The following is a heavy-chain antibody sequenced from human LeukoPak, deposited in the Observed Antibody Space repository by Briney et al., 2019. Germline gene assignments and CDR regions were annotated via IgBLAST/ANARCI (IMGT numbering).Heavy chain of an antibody. CDR3: ASLGPQVPRDYYYMDA. CDR2: IRNKANSYTT. J-gene: IGHJ6*03. V-gene: IGHV3-72*01. CDR1: GFTFSDLY. Sequence: GGSLRLSCVASGFTFSDLYMDWVRQVPGKGLEWAGRIRNKANSYTTEYAASVKGRFTISRDDSKNSLYLQMNSLKTEDTAVYYCASLGPQVPRDYYYMDAWGKGTMVTVSS.